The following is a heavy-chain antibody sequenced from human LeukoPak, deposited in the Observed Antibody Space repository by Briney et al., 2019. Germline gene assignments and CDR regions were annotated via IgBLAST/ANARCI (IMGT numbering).Heavy chain of an antibody. J-gene: IGHJ4*02. CDR1: GYTFTSYG. D-gene: IGHD3-9*01. Sequence: ASVKVSCKASGYTFTSYGISWVRQAPGQGLAWMGWISAYNGNTNYAQKLQGRVTMTTDTSTSTAYMELSSLRSDPTAVYYCARDKRYFDWAFDYWGQGTLVTVSS. CDR3: ARDKRYFDWAFDY. V-gene: IGHV1-18*01. CDR2: ISAYNGNT.